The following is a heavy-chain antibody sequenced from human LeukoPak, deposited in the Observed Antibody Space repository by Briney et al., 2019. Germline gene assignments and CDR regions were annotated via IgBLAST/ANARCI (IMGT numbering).Heavy chain of an antibody. CDR1: GFTFSSYA. CDR2: ISYDGSNK. D-gene: IGHD3-10*01. J-gene: IGHJ4*02. CDR3: ARDGKGYGSGTKGYVYFDY. Sequence: GRSLRLSCAASGFTFSSYAMHWVRQAPGKGLEWVAVISYDGSNKYYADSVKGRFTISRDNSKNTLYLQMNSLRAEDTAVYYCARDGKGYGSGTKGYVYFDYWGQGTLVTVSS. V-gene: IGHV3-30-3*01.